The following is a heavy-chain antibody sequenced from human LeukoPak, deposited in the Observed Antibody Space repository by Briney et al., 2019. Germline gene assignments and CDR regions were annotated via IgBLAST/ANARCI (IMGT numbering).Heavy chain of an antibody. CDR3: ARVTNYFYYMDV. Sequence: GGSLRLSCAASGFTFITFSMNWVRQAPGKGLEWVSSISSGSSSIHYADSVKGRFTISRDNAENSLYLDMNNLRAEDTAIYFCARVTNYFYYMDVWGKGTTVTVSS. V-gene: IGHV3-21*01. CDR2: ISSGSSSI. D-gene: IGHD3-10*01. J-gene: IGHJ6*03. CDR1: GFTFITFS.